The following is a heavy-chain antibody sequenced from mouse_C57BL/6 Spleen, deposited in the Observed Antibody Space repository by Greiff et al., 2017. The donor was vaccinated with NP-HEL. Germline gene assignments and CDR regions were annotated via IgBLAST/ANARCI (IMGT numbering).Heavy chain of an antibody. J-gene: IGHJ4*01. D-gene: IGHD1-1*01. CDR3: ARHSYYGSSYGYAMDY. Sequence: VMLVESGPGLVAPSQSLSITCTVSGFSLTSYGVHWVRQPPGKGLEWLVVIWSDGSTTYNSALKSRLSISKDNSKSQVFLKMNSLQTDDTAMYYCARHSYYGSSYGYAMDYWGQGTSVTVSS. V-gene: IGHV2-6-1*01. CDR2: IWSDGST. CDR1: GFSLTSYG.